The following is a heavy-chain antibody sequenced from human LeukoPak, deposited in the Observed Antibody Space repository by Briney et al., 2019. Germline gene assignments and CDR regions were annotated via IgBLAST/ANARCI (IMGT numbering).Heavy chain of an antibody. Sequence: PGGSLRLSCAASGFTFDDYAMHWVRQAAGKGLGWVSLISGDGGSTYYADSVKDRFTISRDNSKNSLYLQMNSLRTEDTALYYCAKDIGEIRYSGSYGAFDIWGQGTMVTVSS. CDR2: ISGDGGST. J-gene: IGHJ3*02. D-gene: IGHD1-26*01. V-gene: IGHV3-43*02. CDR3: AKDIGEIRYSGSYGAFDI. CDR1: GFTFDDYA.